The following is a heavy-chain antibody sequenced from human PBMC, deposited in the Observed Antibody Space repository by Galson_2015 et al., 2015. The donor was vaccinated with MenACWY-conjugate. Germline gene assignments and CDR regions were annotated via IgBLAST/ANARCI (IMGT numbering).Heavy chain of an antibody. CDR1: GGPFSRYA. CDR3: ARVTDDSGYCFH. CDR2: IIPILGIA. J-gene: IGHJ4*02. V-gene: IGHV1-69*04. D-gene: IGHD3-22*01. Sequence: KASGGPFSRYAISWVRQAPGQGLEWMGRIIPILGIANYAQKFQGRVTITADKSTSTSYMELRSLRSEDTAVYYCARVTDDSGYCFHWGQGTLVTVSS.